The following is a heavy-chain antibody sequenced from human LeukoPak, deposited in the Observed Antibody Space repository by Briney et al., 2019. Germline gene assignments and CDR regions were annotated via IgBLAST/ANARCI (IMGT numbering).Heavy chain of an antibody. V-gene: IGHV3-13*01. CDR2: FGIAGDT. D-gene: IGHD1-26*01. Sequence: PGGSLRLSCAASGFIFTDYDLHWVRQPPGKGLEWVSVFGIAGDTYYADSVKGRFTISRDVAKNSLYLQMNNRRAGDTAVYYCVRTNGGTYYDYWGQGTLVTVSS. CDR1: GFIFTDYD. CDR3: VRTNGGTYYDY. J-gene: IGHJ4*02.